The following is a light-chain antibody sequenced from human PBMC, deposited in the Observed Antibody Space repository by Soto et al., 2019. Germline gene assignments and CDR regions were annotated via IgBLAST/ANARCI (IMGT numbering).Light chain of an antibody. CDR2: RTN. CDR3: VLYMGRGIGV. J-gene: IGLJ3*02. CDR1: SGSVSTNNY. Sequence: QTVVTQEPSFSVSPGGTVTLTCALSSGSVSTNNYPSWCQQTPGQPPRTLIFRTNTRSSGVPDRFSGSILGSKAALTITGAKADDKSDYYCVLYMGRGIGVFGGGTKVTVL. V-gene: IGLV8-61*01.